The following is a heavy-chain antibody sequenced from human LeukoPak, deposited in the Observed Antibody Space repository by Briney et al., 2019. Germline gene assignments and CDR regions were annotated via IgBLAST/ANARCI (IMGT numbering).Heavy chain of an antibody. Sequence: GGSLRLSCAASGFTFSSYSMNWGREAPGQGLESVSSISSSSSYIYYAEAVKGRFTISRDNDKNSLYLQINSLRAEDTAVYYCARGPGYDFWSGYYSDYWGQGTLVTVSS. CDR2: ISSSSSYI. J-gene: IGHJ4*02. CDR3: ARGPGYDFWSGYYSDY. CDR1: GFTFSSYS. D-gene: IGHD3-3*01. V-gene: IGHV3-21*01.